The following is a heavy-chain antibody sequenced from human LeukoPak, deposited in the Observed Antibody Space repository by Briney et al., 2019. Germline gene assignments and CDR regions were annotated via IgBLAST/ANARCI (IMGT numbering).Heavy chain of an antibody. CDR1: GYTFTDFA. D-gene: IGHD1-14*01. J-gene: IGHJ4*02. CDR3: ARDYRYNDY. V-gene: IGHV7-4-1*02. CDR2: INTNTGKP. Sequence: ASVKVSCKASGYTFTDFAMNWVRQAPRQGLEWMGWINTNTGKPTYAQGLTGRFVFSLDTSVSTAYLQISSLKAEDTAVYYCARDYRYNDYWGQGTLVTVSS.